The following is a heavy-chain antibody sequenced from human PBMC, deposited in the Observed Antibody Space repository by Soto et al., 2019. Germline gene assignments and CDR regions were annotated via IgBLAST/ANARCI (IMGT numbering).Heavy chain of an antibody. Sequence: LRLSCAASGFTFSSYAMSWVRQAPRKGLEWVSAISGSGGSTDYADSVKGRFTIPRDNSKNTLYLQMNSLRAEDTAVYYCAKVIGYDTSGYAENWGQGTQVTVSS. CDR2: ISGSGGST. CDR3: AKVIGYDTSGYAEN. D-gene: IGHD3-22*01. CDR1: GFTFSSYA. V-gene: IGHV3-23*01. J-gene: IGHJ4*02.